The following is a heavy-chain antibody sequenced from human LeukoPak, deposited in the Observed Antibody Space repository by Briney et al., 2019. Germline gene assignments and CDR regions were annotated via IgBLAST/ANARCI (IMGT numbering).Heavy chain of an antibody. D-gene: IGHD1-26*01. CDR1: GGSISSGGYY. CDR3: ARWRGSYSGYFDY. J-gene: IGHJ4*02. CDR2: IYHSGST. Sequence: SETLSLTCTVSGGSISSGGYYWSWIRQPPGKGLEWIGYIYHSGSTYYNPSLKSRVTISVDRSKNQFSLKLSSVTAADTAVYYCARWRGSYSGYFDYWGQGTLVTVSS. V-gene: IGHV4-30-2*01.